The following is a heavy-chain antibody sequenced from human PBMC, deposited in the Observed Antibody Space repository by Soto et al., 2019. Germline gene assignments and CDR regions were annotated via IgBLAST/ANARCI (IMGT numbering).Heavy chain of an antibody. V-gene: IGHV3-9*01. D-gene: IGHD6-13*01. J-gene: IGHJ1*01. CDR3: VKDESINWYSGHFRH. CDR2: INWNSGSI. Sequence: GGSLRLSCAASGFTFDDYAMHWVRQVPGKGLEWVSGINWNSGSIGYGDSVKGRFAISRDNAKNSLHLQLSNLSAEDTAFYYCVKDESINWYSGHFRHWGQGTLVTVS. CDR1: GFTFDDYA.